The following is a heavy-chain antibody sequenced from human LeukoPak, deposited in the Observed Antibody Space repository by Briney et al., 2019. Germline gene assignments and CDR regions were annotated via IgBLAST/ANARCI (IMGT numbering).Heavy chain of an antibody. CDR2: ISGNSLYT. Sequence: PGGSLRLSCVASGFIFSSFSMNWVRQAPGKGLEWVSSISGNSLYTSYADSPKGRFTISRDNAKNSLYLQMNSLRAEDTAVYYCARRSTSCYAFDYWGQGTLVTVSS. CDR1: GFIFSSFS. J-gene: IGHJ4*02. V-gene: IGHV3-21*01. D-gene: IGHD2-2*01. CDR3: ARRSTSCYAFDY.